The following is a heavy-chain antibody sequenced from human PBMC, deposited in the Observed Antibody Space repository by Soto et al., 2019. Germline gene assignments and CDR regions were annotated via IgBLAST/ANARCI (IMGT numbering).Heavy chain of an antibody. V-gene: IGHV4-4*07. CDR1: GGSISSYY. CDR3: ARDRPYDSSGHSNPRPPFYYYYYGMDV. Sequence: SATLSLTCTVSGGSISSYYWSWIRQPAGKGLEWIGRIYTSGSTNYNPSLKSRVTVSVDTSKNQFSLKLSSMTAADTAVYYCARDRPYDSSGHSNPRPPFYYYYYGMDVWGQGTTVTVSS. J-gene: IGHJ6*02. D-gene: IGHD3-22*01. CDR2: IYTSGST.